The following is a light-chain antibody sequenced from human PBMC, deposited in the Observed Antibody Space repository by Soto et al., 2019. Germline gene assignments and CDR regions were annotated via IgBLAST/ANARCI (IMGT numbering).Light chain of an antibody. CDR1: SSDPGDYHH. V-gene: IGLV2-14*01. Sequence: QSALTQPASVSGSPGPSITVSCTGISSDPGDYHHVSWYQQYPGKAPQLMIYEVSNRPSGGSNRFSGSKSGNTASLTISGLQAEDEADYYCSSYRSSNTLEVFGTGTKLTVL. CDR3: SSYRSSNTLEV. CDR2: EVS. J-gene: IGLJ1*01.